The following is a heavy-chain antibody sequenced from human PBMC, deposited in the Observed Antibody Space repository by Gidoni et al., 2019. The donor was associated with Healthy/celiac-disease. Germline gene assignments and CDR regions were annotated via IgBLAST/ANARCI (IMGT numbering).Heavy chain of an antibody. CDR2: IYPCDADT. D-gene: IGHD3-9*01. V-gene: IGHV5-51*03. CDR3: ESRTTRGYDILTGYFSMYNWFDP. CDR1: GYSFTSYW. J-gene: IGHJ5*02. Sequence: QLVQSGAEGKKPGEALKISCKGSGYSFTSYWIGWVRQMPGKCLEWMGIIYPCDADTRYTPSFQGQVTISADTSISTAYLQWSSLKASDTAMYYCESRTTRGYDILTGYFSMYNWFDPWGQGTLVTVSS.